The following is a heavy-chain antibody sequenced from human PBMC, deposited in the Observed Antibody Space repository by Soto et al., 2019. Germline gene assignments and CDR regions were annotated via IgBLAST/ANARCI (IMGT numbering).Heavy chain of an antibody. CDR1: GGSINSSSYY. V-gene: IGHV4-39*01. D-gene: IGHD6-6*01. CDR2: VYYSGTT. CDR3: ARLQISTSYYFDD. J-gene: IGHJ4*02. Sequence: QLPLQESGPGLVKPSETLSLTCTVSGGSINSSSYYWGWIRQPPGKGLECIANVYYSGTTHYNPSLKSRVPIPADTSKNQFFLKLSSVVAADTALYYCARLQISTSYYFDDWGQGILVTVSS.